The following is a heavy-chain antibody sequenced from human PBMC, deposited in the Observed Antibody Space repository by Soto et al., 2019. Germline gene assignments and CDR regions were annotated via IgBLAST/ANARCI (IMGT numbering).Heavy chain of an antibody. D-gene: IGHD6-19*01. CDR2: IYYSGST. V-gene: IGHV4-59*08. J-gene: IGHJ4*02. Sequence: SETLSLTCTVSGGSISSYYWSWIRQPPGKGLEWIGYIYYSGSTNYNPSLKSRVTISVDTSKNQFSLKLSSVTAADTAVYYCAKQIGYSSGWYYFDYWGQGTLVTVSS. CDR3: AKQIGYSSGWYYFDY. CDR1: GGSISSYY.